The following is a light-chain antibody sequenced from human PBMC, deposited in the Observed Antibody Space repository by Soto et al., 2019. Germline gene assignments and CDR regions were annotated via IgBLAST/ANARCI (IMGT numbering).Light chain of an antibody. CDR3: QQYYSTPST. CDR2: DAS. J-gene: IGKJ5*01. CDR1: QSVGSY. V-gene: IGKV3D-15*01. Sequence: EIVMTQSPATVSLSPGERSTLSCRASQSVGSYLGWYQQKPGQAPRLLIYDASNRATGIPARFSASGSGTDFTLTITSLQAQDVAVYYCQQYYSTPSTFGQGTRLEIK.